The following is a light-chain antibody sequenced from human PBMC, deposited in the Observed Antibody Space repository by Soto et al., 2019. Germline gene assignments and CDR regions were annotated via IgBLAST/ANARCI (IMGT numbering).Light chain of an antibody. V-gene: IGKV3-15*01. J-gene: IGKJ4*01. CDR3: QQYDDWPPA. CDR1: QSVGNK. CDR2: GAS. Sequence: ETEMTQSPATLSLSPGDRATLSCRASQSVGNKLVWYQQRPGQAPRFLIYGASTRATGIPVRFSASGSGTEFTLTIDSLQSEDFAVYYCQQYDDWPPAFGGGTKVVI.